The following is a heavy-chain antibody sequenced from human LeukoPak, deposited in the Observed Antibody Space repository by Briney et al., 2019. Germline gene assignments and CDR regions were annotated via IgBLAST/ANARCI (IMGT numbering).Heavy chain of an antibody. CDR3: ALIATVVTPINGSVDY. J-gene: IGHJ4*02. CDR1: GGTFSSYA. Sequence: SVKVSCKASGGTFSSYAISWVRQAPGQGLEWMGGIIPIFGTANYAQKFQGRVTITADESTSTAYMELSSLRSEDTAVCYCALIATVVTPINGSVDYWGQGTLVTVSS. V-gene: IGHV1-69*13. CDR2: IIPIFGTA. D-gene: IGHD4-23*01.